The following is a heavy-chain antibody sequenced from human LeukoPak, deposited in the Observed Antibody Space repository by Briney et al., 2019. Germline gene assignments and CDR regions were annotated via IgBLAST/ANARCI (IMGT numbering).Heavy chain of an antibody. CDR1: GFTFSSYA. V-gene: IGHV3-23*01. CDR2: ISGSGGST. D-gene: IGHD4/OR15-4a*01. Sequence: GGSLRLSCAASGFTFSSYAMSWVRQAPGKGLEWVSAISGSGGSTYYADSVKGRFTISRDNAKNSLYLQMNSLRAEDTAVYYCARVSNYNAFDIWGQGTMVTVSS. J-gene: IGHJ3*02. CDR3: ARVSNYNAFDI.